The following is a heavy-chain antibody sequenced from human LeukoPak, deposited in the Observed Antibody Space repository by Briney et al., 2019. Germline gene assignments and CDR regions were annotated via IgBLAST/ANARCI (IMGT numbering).Heavy chain of an antibody. Sequence: GGSLRLSCAASGFTFSSYGMHWVRQAPGKGLEWVAVIWYDGSNKYYADSVKGRFTISRDNSKNTLYLQMNSLRAEDTAVYYCARTRRYYDSSGYLDYWGQGTLVTISS. V-gene: IGHV3-33*01. CDR3: ARTRRYYDSSGYLDY. CDR1: GFTFSSYG. D-gene: IGHD3-22*01. CDR2: IWYDGSNK. J-gene: IGHJ4*02.